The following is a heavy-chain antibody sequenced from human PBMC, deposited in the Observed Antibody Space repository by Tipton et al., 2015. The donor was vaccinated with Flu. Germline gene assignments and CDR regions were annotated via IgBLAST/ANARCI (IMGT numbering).Heavy chain of an antibody. V-gene: IGHV3-48*03. D-gene: IGHD5-18*01. CDR2: ISSSGSTI. Sequence: SLRLSCAASGFTFSSYEMNWVRQAPGKGPEWVSYISSSGSTIYYADSVKGRFTISRDNAKNSLYLQMNSLRAEDTAVYYCARDGGVDTAGTHYGMDVWGQGTTVTVSS. J-gene: IGHJ6*02. CDR3: ARDGGVDTAGTHYGMDV. CDR1: GFTFSSYE.